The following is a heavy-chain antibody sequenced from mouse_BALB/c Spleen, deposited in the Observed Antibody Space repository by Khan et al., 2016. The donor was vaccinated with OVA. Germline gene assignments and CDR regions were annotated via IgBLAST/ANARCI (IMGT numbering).Heavy chain of an antibody. J-gene: IGHJ2*01. CDR2: INPTSGYT. CDR1: GYTFTTYW. V-gene: IGHV1-7*01. D-gene: IGHD4-1*01. CDR3: TGDRIDY. Sequence: QVHVKQSGAELAKPGASVKMSCKASGYTFTTYWMHWVKQRPGQGLEWIGYINPTSGYTDYNEKFKDRATLSADKSSSTAYMQLSSLTSEDTAVYYCTGDRIDYWGQGTTHTVPS.